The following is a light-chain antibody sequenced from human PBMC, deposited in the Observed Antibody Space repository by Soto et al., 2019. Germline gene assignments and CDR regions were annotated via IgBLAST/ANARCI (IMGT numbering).Light chain of an antibody. Sequence: QSVLTQPASVSGSPGQSITISCAGTSSDVGAYDYVSWYQHHPGKAPKLMIYEVSNRPSGVSNRFSGSKSGNTASLSISGLQAEDEADYYCCSYTTSSTRVFGGGTQLTVL. CDR3: CSYTTSSTRV. CDR1: SSDVGAYDY. J-gene: IGLJ3*02. V-gene: IGLV2-14*01. CDR2: EVS.